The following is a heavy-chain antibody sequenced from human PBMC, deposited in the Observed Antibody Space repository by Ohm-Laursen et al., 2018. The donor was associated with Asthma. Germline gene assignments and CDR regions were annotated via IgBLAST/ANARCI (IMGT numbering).Heavy chain of an antibody. Sequence: SETLSLTCTVSGGSISSGGYYWSWIRQPPGKGLEWIGYISYSGSTNYNPSLKSRVTLSIDTSKNQFSLKLSSVTAADTAVYYCARVYDLPYNWFGHGGQGTLVTVSS. CDR2: ISYSGST. CDR3: ARVYDLPYNWFGH. V-gene: IGHV4-31*03. CDR1: GGSISSGGYY. J-gene: IGHJ5*02. D-gene: IGHD3-3*01.